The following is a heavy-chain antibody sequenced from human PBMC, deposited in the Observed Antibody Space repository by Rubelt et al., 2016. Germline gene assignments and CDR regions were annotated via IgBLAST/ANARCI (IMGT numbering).Heavy chain of an antibody. CDR2: IYYSGST. J-gene: IGHJ4*02. Sequence: QVQLQESGPGLVKPSETLSLICTVSGGSISSSNYYWGWIRQPPGKGLAWIGSIYYSGSTYYNPSIKSRFTISVDTSKNQLSRKLSSVTAADTAVYYCARGRDGDRMGCWGQGTLVTVSS. D-gene: IGHD4-17*01. CDR1: GGSISSSNYY. V-gene: IGHV4-39*07. CDR3: ARGRDGDRMGC.